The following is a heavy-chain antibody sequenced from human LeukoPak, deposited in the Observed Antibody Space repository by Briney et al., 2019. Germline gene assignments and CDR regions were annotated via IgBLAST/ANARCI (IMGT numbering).Heavy chain of an antibody. Sequence: PGGSLRLSCAASGFIFRDFYMSWIRQAPGKGLEWVAFISSSGGTVHYADSVKGRFTISRDNAKKALYLQMNSLRAEDTAVYYCAREGGYYYDSSGPFYHWGQGTTVTVSS. CDR2: ISSSGGTV. D-gene: IGHD3-22*01. CDR3: AREGGYYYDSSGPFYH. CDR1: GFIFRDFY. V-gene: IGHV3-11*01. J-gene: IGHJ6*02.